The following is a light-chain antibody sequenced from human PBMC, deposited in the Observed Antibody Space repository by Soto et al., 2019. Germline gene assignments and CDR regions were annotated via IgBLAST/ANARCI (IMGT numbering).Light chain of an antibody. V-gene: IGLV1-40*01. CDR2: GNS. CDR3: QSYDSSLSGYV. J-gene: IGLJ1*01. Sequence: QSALTQAPSVSGAPGQRVTISCTGSSSNFGAGYDVHWYQQLPGTAPKLLIYGNSNRPSGVPDRFSGSKSGTSASLAITGLQAEDEADYYCQSYDSSLSGYVFGTGSKVTVL. CDR1: SSNFGAGYD.